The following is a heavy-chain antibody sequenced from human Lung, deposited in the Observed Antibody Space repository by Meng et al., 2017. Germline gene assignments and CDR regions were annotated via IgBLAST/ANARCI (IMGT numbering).Heavy chain of an antibody. CDR3: ARGQKGYFDL. CDR1: GGSISSSNYY. Sequence: QVQLPESGPGLVKPSQTLSLTCTGSGGSISSSNYYWSWIRQPPGKGLEWSGHIYNSGSTYYNPSLKSRITISVDTSKNQFSLKLSSVTAADTAVYYCARGQKGYFDLWGRGTLVTVSS. V-gene: IGHV4-30-4*01. J-gene: IGHJ2*01. CDR2: IYNSGST.